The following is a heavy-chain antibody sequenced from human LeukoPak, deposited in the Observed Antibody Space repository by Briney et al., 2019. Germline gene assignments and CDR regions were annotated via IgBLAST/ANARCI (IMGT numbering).Heavy chain of an antibody. CDR1: GFTFSSYE. D-gene: IGHD5-18*01. CDR3: ARSFGYGVDAFDI. V-gene: IGHV3-23*01. CDR2: MSGSGRST. Sequence: PGGSLRLSCAASGFTFSSYEMNWVRQAPGKGLEWVSAMSGSGRSTYYADSVKGRFTISRDNSKNTLYLQMNSLRAEDTAIYYCARSFGYGVDAFDICGQGTMVTVSS. J-gene: IGHJ3*02.